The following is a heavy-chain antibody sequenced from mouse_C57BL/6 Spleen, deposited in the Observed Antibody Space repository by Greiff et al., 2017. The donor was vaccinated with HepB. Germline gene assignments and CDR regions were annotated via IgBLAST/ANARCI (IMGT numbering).Heavy chain of an antibody. CDR1: GFTFSDAW. CDR3: TYYGASWFAY. D-gene: IGHD1-1*02. J-gene: IGHJ3*01. CDR2: IRNKANNHAT. V-gene: IGHV6-6*01. Sequence: EVNVVESGAGLVQPGGSMKLSCAASGFTFSDAWMDWVRQSPEKGLEWVDEIRNKANNHATYYAESVKGRFTISRDDSKSSIYLQMNSLRAEDTGSYYCTYYGASWFAYWGQGTLVTVSA.